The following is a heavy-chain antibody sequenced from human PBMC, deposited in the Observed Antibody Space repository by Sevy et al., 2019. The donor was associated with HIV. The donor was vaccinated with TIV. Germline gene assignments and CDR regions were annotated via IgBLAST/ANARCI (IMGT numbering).Heavy chain of an antibody. CDR1: GFNFSSYG. CDR2: ISYDGSSK. V-gene: IGHV3-30*18. CDR3: AKESGSYYDFWSGHDAFVI. J-gene: IGHJ3*02. D-gene: IGHD3-3*01. Sequence: GGSLRLSCAASGFNFSSYGMHWVRQAPGKGLEWVAVISYDGSSKYYADSVKGRFTISRDNSKNTVYLQINRLRAEDTAVYYCAKESGSYYDFWSGHDAFVIWGQGTMVTVSS.